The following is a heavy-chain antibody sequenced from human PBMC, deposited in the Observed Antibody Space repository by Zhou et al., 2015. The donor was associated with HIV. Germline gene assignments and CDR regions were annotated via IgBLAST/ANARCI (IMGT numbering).Heavy chain of an antibody. CDR3: ARVHDCNLMSCYYYRSYGMDV. J-gene: IGHJ6*02. CDR1: GYNFANYA. V-gene: IGHV1-18*01. Sequence: QVHLVQSGPEMKKPGASVKVSCKASGYNFANYAIGWVRQAPGHGLEWLGWISEYNGDTNYAQKVQGRVTMTTERSTSTAYMELRNLRSDDTAVYFCARVHDCNLMSCYYYRSYGMDVWGQGTTVTVSS. D-gene: IGHD2/OR15-2a*01. CDR2: ISEYNGDT.